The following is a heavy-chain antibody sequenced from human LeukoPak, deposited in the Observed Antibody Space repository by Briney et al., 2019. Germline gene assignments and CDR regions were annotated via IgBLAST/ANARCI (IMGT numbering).Heavy chain of an antibody. D-gene: IGHD6-13*01. CDR1: GGSISSNGYY. V-gene: IGHV4-39*07. J-gene: IGHJ4*02. Sequence: SETLSLTCTVSGGSISSNGYYWGWIRQPAGKGLECIGSIHYSGTTYDNPSLKSRVTISVDKSKNQFSLKLSSVTAADTAVYYCASSPIAAAGTIDYWGQGTLVTVSS. CDR2: IHYSGTT. CDR3: ASSPIAAAGTIDY.